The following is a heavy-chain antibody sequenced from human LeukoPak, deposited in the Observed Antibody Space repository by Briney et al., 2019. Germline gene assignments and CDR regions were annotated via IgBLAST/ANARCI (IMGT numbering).Heavy chain of an antibody. CDR3: ARPTRSWVANTAAAGDATYYYYMCV. Sequence: ASVKVSCTASLYTFNDYFMHWVPPAPGQGLEWMGWINPNSGGTNYAQKFQGRVTMTRDTSISTAFMELSRLRSDGTPGCYSARPTRSWVANTAAAGDATYYYYMCVWGKGTTVTVSS. CDR2: INPNSGGT. D-gene: IGHD6-13*01. CDR1: LYTFNDYF. J-gene: IGHJ6*03. V-gene: IGHV1-2*02.